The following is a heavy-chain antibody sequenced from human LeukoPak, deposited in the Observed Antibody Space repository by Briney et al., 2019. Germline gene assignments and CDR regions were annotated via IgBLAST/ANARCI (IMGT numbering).Heavy chain of an antibody. D-gene: IGHD3-22*01. Sequence: SETLSLTCTVSGGSISSYCWSWIRQPPGKGLEWIGYIYYSGSTNYNPSLKSRVTISVDTSKNQFSLKLSSVTAADTAVYYCARAGYYDSSFIGHWGQGTLVTVS. CDR2: IYYSGST. J-gene: IGHJ4*02. CDR3: ARAGYYDSSFIGH. CDR1: GGSISSYC. V-gene: IGHV4-59*01.